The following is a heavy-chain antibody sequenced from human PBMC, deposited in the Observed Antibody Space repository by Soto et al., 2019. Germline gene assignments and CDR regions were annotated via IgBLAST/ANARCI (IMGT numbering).Heavy chain of an antibody. CDR3: AKDIVVVPAAIWGSYYYYYGMDV. V-gene: IGHV3-30*18. J-gene: IGHJ6*02. CDR1: GFTFSSYG. CDR2: ISYDGSNK. Sequence: PGGSLRLSCAASGFTFSSYGMHWVRQAPGKGLEWVAVISYDGSNKYYADSVKGRFTISRDNSKNTLYLQMNSLRAGDTAVYYCAKDIVVVPAAIWGSYYYYYGMDVWGQGTTVTVSS. D-gene: IGHD2-2*01.